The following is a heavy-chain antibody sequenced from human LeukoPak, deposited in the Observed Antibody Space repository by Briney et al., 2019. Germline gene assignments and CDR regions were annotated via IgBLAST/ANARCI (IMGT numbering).Heavy chain of an antibody. J-gene: IGHJ1*01. CDR3: ARDSPGYGAYVS. D-gene: IGHD5-12*01. CDR2: ISSSSTI. CDR1: GFTFSSYS. V-gene: IGHV3-48*02. Sequence: GGSLRLSCAASGFTFSSYSINWVRQAPGKGLEWVSYISSSSTISYADSVKGRFTISRDNANNSLYLQMNSLRDEDTAVYYCARDSPGYGAYVSWGQGTLVSVSS.